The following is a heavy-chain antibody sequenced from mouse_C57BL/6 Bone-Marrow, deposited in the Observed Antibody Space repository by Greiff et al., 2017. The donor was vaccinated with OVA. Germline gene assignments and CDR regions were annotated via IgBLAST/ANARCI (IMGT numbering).Heavy chain of an antibody. CDR2: SRNKANDYTT. CDR1: GFTFSDFY. Sequence: DVKLVESGGGLVQSGRSLRLSCATSGFTFSDFYMEWVRQAPGKGLEWIAASRNKANDYTTEYSASVKGRFIVSRDTSQSILYLQMNALRAEDTAIYYCAGTTVVRGDYYAMDYWGQGTSVTVSS. D-gene: IGHD1-1*01. CDR3: AGTTVVRGDYYAMDY. V-gene: IGHV7-1*01. J-gene: IGHJ4*01.